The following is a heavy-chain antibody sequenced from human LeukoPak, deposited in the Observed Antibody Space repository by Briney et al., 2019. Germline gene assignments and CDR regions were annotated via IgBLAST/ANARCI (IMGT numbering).Heavy chain of an antibody. CDR1: GFTFSSYA. J-gene: IGHJ6*02. Sequence: GGSLRLSCAASGFTFSSYAMSWVRQAPGKGLEWVSAISGSGGSTYYADSVKGRFTISRDNSKNTLYLQMNSLRAEDTAVYYCAKDMTTVDYYYYGMDVWGQGTTVTVSS. D-gene: IGHD4-23*01. V-gene: IGHV3-23*01. CDR2: ISGSGGST. CDR3: AKDMTTVDYYYYGMDV.